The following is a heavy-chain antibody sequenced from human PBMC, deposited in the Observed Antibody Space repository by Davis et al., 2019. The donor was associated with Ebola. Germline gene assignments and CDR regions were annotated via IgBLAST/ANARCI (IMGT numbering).Heavy chain of an antibody. Sequence: MPSETLSLTCAVSGGSISSSNWWSWVRQPPGKGLEWIGEIYHSGSTNYNPSLKSRVTISVDTSKNQFSLKLSSVTAADTAVYYCARPETTVTTGWFDPWGQGTLVTVSS. CDR2: IYHSGST. CDR3: ARPETTVTTGWFDP. CDR1: GGSISSSNW. J-gene: IGHJ5*02. D-gene: IGHD4-17*01. V-gene: IGHV4-4*02.